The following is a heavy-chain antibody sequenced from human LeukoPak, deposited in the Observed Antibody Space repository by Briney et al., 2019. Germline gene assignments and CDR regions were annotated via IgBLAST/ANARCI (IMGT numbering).Heavy chain of an antibody. Sequence: PSETLSLTCVVSGYSISSSDYWGWIRQPPGREREWIGNIYHSGASYYNPSLKSRVTISVDTSKNQFSLKLTSVTAADTAVYYCARLSRGLLLVDMWGQGTMVTVSS. D-gene: IGHD1-26*01. CDR2: IYHSGAS. V-gene: IGHV4-38-2*01. J-gene: IGHJ3*02. CDR3: ARLSRGLLLVDM. CDR1: GYSISSSDY.